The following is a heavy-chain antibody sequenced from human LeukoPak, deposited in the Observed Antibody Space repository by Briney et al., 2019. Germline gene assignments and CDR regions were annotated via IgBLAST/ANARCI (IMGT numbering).Heavy chain of an antibody. V-gene: IGHV4-39*01. CDR3: ARLSWEMATEVLAAYYYYMDV. CDR2: IDYSGST. CDR1: GGSISSSSYY. Sequence: SETLSLTCTVSGGSISSSSYYWGWIGQPPGKGLEWIGSIDYSGSTYYNPSLKSRVTISVDTSKNQFSLKLSSVTAADTAVYYCARLSWEMATEVLAAYYYYMDVWGKGTTVTVSS. D-gene: IGHD5-24*01. J-gene: IGHJ6*03.